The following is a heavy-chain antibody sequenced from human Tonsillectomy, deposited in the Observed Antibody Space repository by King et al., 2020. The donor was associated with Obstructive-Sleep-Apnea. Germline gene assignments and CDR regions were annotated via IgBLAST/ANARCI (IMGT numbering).Heavy chain of an antibody. Sequence: VQLVESGGGLVQPGGSLRLSCAASGFTFSSFWMNWVRQAPGKGLEWLANIRQDGSEKYYVDSLKGLFTISRDNAKNSLFLQMNSLRAEDTAVYYCARVGYDDVWGSYHSDYWGQGTLVTVSS. J-gene: IGHJ4*02. CDR2: IRQDGSEK. V-gene: IGHV3-7*03. CDR1: GFTFSSFW. D-gene: IGHD3-16*02. CDR3: ARVGYDDVWGSYHSDY.